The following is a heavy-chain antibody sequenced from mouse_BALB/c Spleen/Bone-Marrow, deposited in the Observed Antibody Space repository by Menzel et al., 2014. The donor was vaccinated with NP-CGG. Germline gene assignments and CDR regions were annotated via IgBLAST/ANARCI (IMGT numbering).Heavy chain of an antibody. CDR2: IDPANGNT. CDR1: GFNIKDTY. D-gene: IGHD1-1*01. CDR3: AMYYYGSSLFAY. Sequence: VQLQQSGAELVKPGASVKLSCTASGFNIKDTYMHWVKQRPEQGLEWIGRIDPANGNTKYDPKFQSKATITADTSSNTAYLQLSSLTSEDTAVYYCAMYYYGSSLFAYWGRGTLVTVSA. J-gene: IGHJ3*01. V-gene: IGHV14-3*02.